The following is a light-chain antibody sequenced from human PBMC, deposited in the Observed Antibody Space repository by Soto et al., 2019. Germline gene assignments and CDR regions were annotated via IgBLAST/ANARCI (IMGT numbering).Light chain of an antibody. V-gene: IGLV2-14*01. CDR3: SSYTSSTTVV. CDR2: EVS. CDR1: SSDIGGYNY. J-gene: IGLJ3*02. Sequence: QSALTQPASVSGSPGQSITISCSGTSSDIGGYNYVSWYQQHPGKAPKLVICEVSDRPSGVSNRFSGSKSGNTASLTISGLQAEDEADYYCSSYTSSTTVVFGGGTKVTVL.